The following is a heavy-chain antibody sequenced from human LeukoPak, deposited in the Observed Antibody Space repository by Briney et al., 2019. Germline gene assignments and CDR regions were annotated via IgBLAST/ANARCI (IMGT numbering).Heavy chain of an antibody. CDR1: GFTFSSYS. CDR2: ISSSSSYI. J-gene: IGHJ5*02. Sequence: GGSLRLSCAASGFTFSSYSMNWVRQAPGKGLEWVSSISSSSSYIYYADSVKGRFTISRDNAKNSLYLQMDSLRAEDTAVYYCARADGGSYWFDPWGQGTLVTVSS. D-gene: IGHD1-26*01. CDR3: ARADGGSYWFDP. V-gene: IGHV3-21*01.